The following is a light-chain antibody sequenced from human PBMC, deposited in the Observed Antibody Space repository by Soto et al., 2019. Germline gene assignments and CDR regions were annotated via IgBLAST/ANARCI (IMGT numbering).Light chain of an antibody. CDR3: HQSNDGPGGT. CDR1: QGVSSY. J-gene: IGKJ1*01. V-gene: IGKV3D-15*01. CDR2: DAS. Sequence: IVWTQSPAPPPFFPGERATLSCRASQGVSSYLAWYHQKPAQDPRLLIYDASNRATAIPARFSGSGSGRQFALTISSLQSEDFAVYYCHQSNDGPGGTFGPGTKVDI.